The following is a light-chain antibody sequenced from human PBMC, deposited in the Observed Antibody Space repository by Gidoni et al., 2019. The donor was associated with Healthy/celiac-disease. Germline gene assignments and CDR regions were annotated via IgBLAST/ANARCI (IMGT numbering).Light chain of an antibody. J-gene: IGKJ3*01. CDR1: QSIDRY. CDR3: QQTFSTPLT. Sequence: IQMTQSPSSLSASVGDRVTITCRASQSIDRYLNWYQQKPGKAPKLLISAASDFQSGVPSRFSGSGSGTDFTLTISSLQPEDFAIYYCQQTFSTPLTFGPGTKVEIK. CDR2: AAS. V-gene: IGKV1-39*01.